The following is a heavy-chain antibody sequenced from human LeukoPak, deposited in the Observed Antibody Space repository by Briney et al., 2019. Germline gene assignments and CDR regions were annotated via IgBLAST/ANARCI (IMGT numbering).Heavy chain of an antibody. CDR3: ARGYCRSSSCYSRYYYYGMDV. CDR1: GYTFTSYG. V-gene: IGHV1-18*01. J-gene: IGHJ6*02. D-gene: IGHD2-15*01. CDR2: ISAYNGNT. Sequence: ASVKVSCKASGYTFTSYGISWVRQAPGQGLEWMGWISAYNGNTNYAQKLQGRVTMTTDTSTSTAYMELSSLRSEDTAVYYCARGYCRSSSCYSRYYYYGMDVWGQGTTVTVSS.